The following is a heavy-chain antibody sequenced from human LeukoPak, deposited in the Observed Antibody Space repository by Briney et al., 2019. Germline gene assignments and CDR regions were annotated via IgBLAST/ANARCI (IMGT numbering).Heavy chain of an antibody. CDR2: ISGSGGST. CDR1: GFTFSSYA. J-gene: IGHJ4*02. V-gene: IGHV3-23*01. CDR3: AKDRSDWNNAFDY. D-gene: IGHD1/OR15-1a*01. Sequence: PGGSLILSCAASGFTFSSYAMSWVRQAPGKGLEWVSAISGSGGSTYYADSVKGRFTISRDNSKNTLYLQMNSLRAEDTAVYYCAKDRSDWNNAFDYWGQGPMAAVSS.